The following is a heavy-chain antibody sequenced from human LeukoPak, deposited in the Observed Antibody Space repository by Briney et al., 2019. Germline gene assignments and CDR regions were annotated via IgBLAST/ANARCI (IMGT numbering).Heavy chain of an antibody. CDR2: INEDGSGK. J-gene: IGHJ6*04. V-gene: IGHV3-7*01. CDR3: VRDDGDV. CDR1: GFTFSNYW. Sequence: GGSLRLSCVFSGFTFSNYWMKWVRQAPGKGLEWVASINEDGSGKYSMDSVKDRVTISRDNAKNSLDLQINSLTVENTAIYYCVRDDGDVWGKGTTVTVSS.